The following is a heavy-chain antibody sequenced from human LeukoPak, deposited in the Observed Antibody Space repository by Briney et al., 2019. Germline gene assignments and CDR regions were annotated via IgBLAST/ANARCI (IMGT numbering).Heavy chain of an antibody. V-gene: IGHV1-46*01. D-gene: IGHD2-2*01. J-gene: IGHJ4*02. CDR3: AGVPQLLSVGDY. Sequence: EASVKVSCKASGYTFTSYYMHWVRQAPGQGLEWMGIIKPSGGSTSYAQKFQGRVTMTRDTSTSTVYMELSSLRSEDTAVYYCAGVPQLLSVGDYWGQGTLVTVSS. CDR1: GYTFTSYY. CDR2: IKPSGGST.